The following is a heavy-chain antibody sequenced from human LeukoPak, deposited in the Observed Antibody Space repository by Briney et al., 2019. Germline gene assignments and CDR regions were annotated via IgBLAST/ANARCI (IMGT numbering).Heavy chain of an antibody. J-gene: IGHJ4*02. CDR3: ATDPRPDSGNFLGFDY. CDR2: INQDGSEK. D-gene: IGHD4-23*01. Sequence: GGSLRLSCVASGFTFRRYWMSWVRQAPGKGLEWVANINQDGSEKYYVDSVKGRFTISRDNSKSSLYLQMSSLRVEDAAVYYCATDPRPDSGNFLGFDYWGQGTLVTVSS. V-gene: IGHV3-7*01. CDR1: GFTFRRYW.